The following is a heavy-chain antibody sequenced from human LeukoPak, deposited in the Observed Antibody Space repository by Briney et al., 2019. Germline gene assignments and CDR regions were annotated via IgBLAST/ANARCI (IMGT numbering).Heavy chain of an antibody. Sequence: SETLSLTCSVSGDSISRGDSYWGWIRQYPGKGLEWIGSIYYVGSPYNNPSLNSRRVSMSVDTSKNQFSLKLTSVTAADTAVYFCARRGIAVAGPGPSEDSLLDDAFDIWGQGTMVTVSS. D-gene: IGHD6-19*01. CDR2: IYYVGSP. CDR1: GDSISRGDSY. CDR3: ARRGIAVAGPGPSEDSLLDDAFDI. J-gene: IGHJ3*02. V-gene: IGHV4-39*01.